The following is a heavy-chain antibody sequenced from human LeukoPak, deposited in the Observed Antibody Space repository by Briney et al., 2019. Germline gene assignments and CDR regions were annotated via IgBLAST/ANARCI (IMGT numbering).Heavy chain of an antibody. V-gene: IGHV3-9*01. J-gene: IGHJ4*02. D-gene: IGHD6-6*01. CDR3: AKDRYSSSSRGNFDY. CDR1: GFTFDDYA. Sequence: PGGSLRLSCAASGFTFDDYAMHWVRQAPGKGLEWVSGISWNSGSIGYADSVKGRFTISRDNAKNSLYLLMNSLRAEDTALYYCAKDRYSSSSRGNFDYWGQGTLVTVSS. CDR2: ISWNSGSI.